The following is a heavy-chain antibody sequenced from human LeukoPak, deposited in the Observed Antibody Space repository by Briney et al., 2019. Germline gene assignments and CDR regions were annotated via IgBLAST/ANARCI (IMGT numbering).Heavy chain of an antibody. CDR2: IYYNGNN. CDR3: ARGSDY. D-gene: IGHD6-6*01. J-gene: IGHJ4*02. CDR1: GGSITSYY. V-gene: IGHV4-59*08. Sequence: SETLSLTCTVSGGSITSYYWSWIRQPPGKGLEWIGYIYYNGNNNYNPSLKSRVTMSVDTSKNQFSLKLSSVTAADTAVYYCARGSDYWGQGTLVTVSS.